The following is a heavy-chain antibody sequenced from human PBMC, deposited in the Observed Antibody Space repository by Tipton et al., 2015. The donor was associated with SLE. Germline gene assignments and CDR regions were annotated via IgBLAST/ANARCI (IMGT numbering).Heavy chain of an antibody. CDR3: ARQSYPGLAVYAHNWFDP. CDR2: IYTSGST. V-gene: IGHV4-61*02. J-gene: IGHJ5*02. D-gene: IGHD2-8*02. CDR1: GGSISRGSYY. Sequence: TLSLTCTVSGGSISRGSYYWSWIRQPAGKGLEWIGRIYTSGSTNYNPSLKSRVTISVDTSKNQFSLKLSSVTAADTAVYYCARQSYPGLAVYAHNWFDPWGQGNLVAVSS.